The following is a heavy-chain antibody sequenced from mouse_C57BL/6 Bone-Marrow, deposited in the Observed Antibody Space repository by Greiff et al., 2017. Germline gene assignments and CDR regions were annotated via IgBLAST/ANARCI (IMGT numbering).Heavy chain of an antibody. CDR1: GFTFSSYG. D-gene: IGHD1-1*01. CDR2: ISSGGSYT. Sequence: EVNVMESGGDLVKPGGSLKISCAASGFTFSSYGMSWVRQTPEKRLEWVATISSGGSYTYYPDSVKGRFTISRDNATNTRYLQMCSLKSEDTAMYSCARPYYWGHYAMDYWGPGPSVTVSS. V-gene: IGHV5-6*01. J-gene: IGHJ4*01. CDR3: ARPYYWGHYAMDY.